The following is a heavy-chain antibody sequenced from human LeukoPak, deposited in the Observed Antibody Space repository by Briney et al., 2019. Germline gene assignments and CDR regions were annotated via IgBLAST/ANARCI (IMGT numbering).Heavy chain of an antibody. Sequence: GESLKISCKGSGYSFTSYWIGWVRQMPGKGLEWMGIIYPGDSDTRYSPSFQGQVTISADKSISTAYLQWSSLEASDTAMYYCARHGQSYYYYYYMDVWGKGTTVTVSS. V-gene: IGHV5-51*01. CDR2: IYPGDSDT. CDR3: ARHGQSYYYYYYMDV. CDR1: GYSFTSYW. J-gene: IGHJ6*03.